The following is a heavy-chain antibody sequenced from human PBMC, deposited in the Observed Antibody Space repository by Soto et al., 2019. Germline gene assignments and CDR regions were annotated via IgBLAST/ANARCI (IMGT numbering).Heavy chain of an antibody. J-gene: IGHJ6*02. CDR3: VRVEGRHYYYGLDV. Sequence: QVQLVESGGGLVKPGGSLRLSCAASGFTFSDYYMSWIRQAPGKGLEWVSYISSSGSTIYYADSVKGRFTISRDNAKKSVYLQMNGLRAEDTAVYYGVRVEGRHYYYGLDVWGQGSTVTVSS. V-gene: IGHV3-11*01. CDR2: ISSSGSTI. D-gene: IGHD3-10*01. CDR1: GFTFSDYY.